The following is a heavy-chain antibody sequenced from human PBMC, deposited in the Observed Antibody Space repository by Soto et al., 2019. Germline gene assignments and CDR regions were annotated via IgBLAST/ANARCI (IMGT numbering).Heavy chain of an antibody. CDR3: ARDSCSGGSCDLFDY. Sequence: QVQLVESGGGVVQPGRSLRLSCAASGFTFSSYGMHWVRQAPGKGLEWVAVIWYDGSNKYYADSVKGRFTISRDNSKNTLYLQMNSLRAEDTAVYYCARDSCSGGSCDLFDYWGQGTLVTVSS. CDR2: IWYDGSNK. D-gene: IGHD2-15*01. CDR1: GFTFSSYG. V-gene: IGHV3-33*01. J-gene: IGHJ4*02.